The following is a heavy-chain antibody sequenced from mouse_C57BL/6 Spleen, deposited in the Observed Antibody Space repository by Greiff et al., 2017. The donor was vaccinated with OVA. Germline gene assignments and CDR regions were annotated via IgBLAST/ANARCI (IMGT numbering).Heavy chain of an antibody. CDR2: IWSGGST. V-gene: IGHV2-2*01. D-gene: IGHD1-1*01. J-gene: IGHJ3*01. CDR3: ARSHYYGSSYVAY. Sequence: VQLQQSGPGLVQPSQSLSITCTVSGFSLTSYGVHWVRQSPGKGLEWLGVIWSGGSTDYNAAFISRLSISKDNSKSQVFFKMNSLQADDTARYYCARSHYYGSSYVAYWGQGTLVTVSA. CDR1: GFSLTSYG.